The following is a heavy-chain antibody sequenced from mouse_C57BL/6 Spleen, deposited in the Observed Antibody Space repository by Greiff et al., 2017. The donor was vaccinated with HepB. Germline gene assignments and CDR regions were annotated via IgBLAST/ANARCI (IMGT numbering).Heavy chain of an antibody. Sequence: DVHLVESGGGLVKPGGSLKLSCAASGFTFSDYGMHWVRQAPEKGLEWVAYISSGSSTIYYADTVKGRFTISRDNAKNTLFLQMTSLRSEDTAMYYCARPGYSNSSWFAYWGQGTLVTVSA. J-gene: IGHJ3*01. CDR3: ARPGYSNSSWFAY. CDR2: ISSGSSTI. D-gene: IGHD2-5*01. CDR1: GFTFSDYG. V-gene: IGHV5-17*01.